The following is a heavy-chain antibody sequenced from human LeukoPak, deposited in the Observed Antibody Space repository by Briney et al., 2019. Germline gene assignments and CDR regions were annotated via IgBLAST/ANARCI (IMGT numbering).Heavy chain of an antibody. CDR2: INHSGST. CDR3: ARHDAVTTSELFDY. Sequence: PSETLSLTCAVYGGSFSGYYWSWIRQPPGKGLEWIGEINHSGSTNYNPSLKSRVTISVDTSKNQFSLKLSSVTAADTAVYYCARHDAVTTSELFDYWGQGTLVTVSS. D-gene: IGHD4-17*01. V-gene: IGHV4-34*01. CDR1: GGSFSGYY. J-gene: IGHJ4*02.